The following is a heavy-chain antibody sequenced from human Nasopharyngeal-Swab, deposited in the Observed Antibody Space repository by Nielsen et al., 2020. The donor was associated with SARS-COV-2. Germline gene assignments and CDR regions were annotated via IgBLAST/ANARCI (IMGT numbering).Heavy chain of an antibody. CDR1: GFTFSSYS. CDR3: ARDVVCSGGSCSSYGMDV. CDR2: IKQDGSEK. Sequence: GESLKISCAASGFTFSSYSMNWVRQAPGKGLEWVANIKQDGSEKYYVDSVKGRFTISRDNAKNSLYLQMNSLRAEDTAVYYCARDVVCSGGSCSSYGMDVWGQGTTVTVSS. D-gene: IGHD2-15*01. V-gene: IGHV3-7*01. J-gene: IGHJ6*02.